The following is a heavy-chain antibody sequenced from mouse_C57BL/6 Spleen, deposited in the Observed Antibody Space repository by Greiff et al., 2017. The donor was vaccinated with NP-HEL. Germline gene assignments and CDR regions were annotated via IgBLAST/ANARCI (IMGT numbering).Heavy chain of an antibody. J-gene: IGHJ3*01. CDR3: GSPIYYDYDEGFAY. V-gene: IGHV1-74*01. CDR2: IHPSDSDT. Sequence: QVQLQQPGAELVKPGASVKVSCKASGYTFTSYWMHWVKQRPGQGLEWIGRIHPSDSDTNYNQKFKGKATLTVDKSSSTAYMQLSSLTSEDSAVYDCGSPIYYDYDEGFAYWGQGTLVTVSA. CDR1: GYTFTSYW. D-gene: IGHD2-4*01.